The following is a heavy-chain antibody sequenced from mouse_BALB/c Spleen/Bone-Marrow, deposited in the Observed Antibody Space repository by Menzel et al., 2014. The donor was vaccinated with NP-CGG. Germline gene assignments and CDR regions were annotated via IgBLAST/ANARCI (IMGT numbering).Heavy chain of an antibody. J-gene: IGHJ2*01. CDR3: AKLGGYFDY. CDR1: GFSLTDYG. V-gene: IGHV2-6-5*01. Sequence: VKLVESGPGLVSPSQSLSITCTVSGFSLTDYGVSWIRQPPGKGLEGLGVIWGGGITYYNSALKSSLTISKDNSKSXVFLKMNSLQTDDTAMYYCAKLGGYFDYWGQGTTLTVSS. D-gene: IGHD4-1*01. CDR2: IWGGGIT.